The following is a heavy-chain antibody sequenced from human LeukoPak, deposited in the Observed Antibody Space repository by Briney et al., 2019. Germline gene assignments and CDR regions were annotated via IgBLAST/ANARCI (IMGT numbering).Heavy chain of an antibody. Sequence: VASVTVSCKASGYTFTSYYMHWVRQAPGQGLEGMGIINPSGGSTNYAQKFQGRVTITRDTSTSTVYMELSSQRSEDTAVYYCARAPGITMVSFDPWGQGTLVTVSS. J-gene: IGHJ5*02. D-gene: IGHD3-10*01. CDR2: INPSGGST. V-gene: IGHV1-46*01. CDR3: ARAPGITMVSFDP. CDR1: GYTFTSYY.